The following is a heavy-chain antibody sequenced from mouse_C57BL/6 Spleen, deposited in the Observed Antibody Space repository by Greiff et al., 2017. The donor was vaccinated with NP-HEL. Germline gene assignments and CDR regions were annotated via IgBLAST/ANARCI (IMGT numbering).Heavy chain of an antibody. J-gene: IGHJ4*01. CDR2: IYPGSGST. Sequence: QVQLQQPGAELVKPGASVKMSCKASGYTFTSYWITWVKQRPGQGLEWIGDIYPGSGSTNYNEKFKSKATLTVDTSSSTAYMQLSSLTSEDSAVYYCARPFITTVVAPYAMDYWGQGTSVTVSS. CDR3: ARPFITTVVAPYAMDY. V-gene: IGHV1-55*01. CDR1: GYTFTSYW. D-gene: IGHD1-1*01.